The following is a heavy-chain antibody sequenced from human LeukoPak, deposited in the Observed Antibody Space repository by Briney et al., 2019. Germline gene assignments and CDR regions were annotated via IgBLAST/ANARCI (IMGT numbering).Heavy chain of an antibody. CDR1: GFTFSSYT. CDR2: ITTGRTYL. V-gene: IGHV3-21*01. D-gene: IGHD3-22*01. J-gene: IGHJ4*02. Sequence: GGSLRLSCAASGFTFSSYTMNWVRQAPGMGLEWVSSITTGRTYLYYADSVKGRFTVSRDNAKNSLYLQMSSLRAEDTAVYYCARTRITMIVGLASRFDYWGQGTLVTVSS. CDR3: ARTRITMIVGLASRFDY.